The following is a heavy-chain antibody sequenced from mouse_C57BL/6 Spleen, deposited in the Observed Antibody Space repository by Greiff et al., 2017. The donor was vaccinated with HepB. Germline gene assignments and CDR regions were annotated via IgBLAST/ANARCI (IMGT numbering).Heavy chain of an antibody. D-gene: IGHD2-3*01. Sequence: QVQLKQPGAELVRPGSSVKLSCKASGYTFTSYWMDWVKQRPGQGLEWIGNIYPSDSETHYNQKFKDKATLTVDKSSSTAYMQLSSLTSEDSAVYYCARGGIYDGYYGAYWGQGTLVTVSA. J-gene: IGHJ3*01. CDR3: ARGGIYDGYYGAY. CDR2: IYPSDSET. V-gene: IGHV1-61*01. CDR1: GYTFTSYW.